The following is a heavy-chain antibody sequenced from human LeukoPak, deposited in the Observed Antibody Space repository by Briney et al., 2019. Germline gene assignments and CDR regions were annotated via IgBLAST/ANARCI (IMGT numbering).Heavy chain of an antibody. D-gene: IGHD2-21*02. V-gene: IGHV4-4*07. Sequence: SETLSLTCTVSGGSISSYYWRWIRQPAGKGLEWIGRIYTSGSTNYNPSLKSRVTMSVDTSKNQFSLKLSSVTAADTAVYYCARDIAYCGGDCYDPTGFDPWGQGTLATVSS. CDR1: GGSISSYY. J-gene: IGHJ5*02. CDR2: IYTSGST. CDR3: ARDIAYCGGDCYDPTGFDP.